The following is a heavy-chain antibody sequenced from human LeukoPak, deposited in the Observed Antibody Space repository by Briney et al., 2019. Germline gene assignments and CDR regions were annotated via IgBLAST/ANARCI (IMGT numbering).Heavy chain of an antibody. CDR1: GYTFTGYY. J-gene: IGHJ4*02. D-gene: IGHD3-22*01. V-gene: IGHV1-2*02. Sequence: ASVKVSRKASGYTFTGYYMHWVRQAPGQGLEWMGWINPNSGGTNYAQKFQGRVTMTRDTSISTAYMELSRLRSDDTAVYYCARSRHYDSSGYYRYWGQGTLVTVSS. CDR3: ARSRHYDSSGYYRY. CDR2: INPNSGGT.